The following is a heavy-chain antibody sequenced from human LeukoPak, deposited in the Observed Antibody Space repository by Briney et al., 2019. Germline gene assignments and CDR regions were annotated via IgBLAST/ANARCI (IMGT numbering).Heavy chain of an antibody. J-gene: IGHJ4*02. CDR3: ARASETATIVDY. CDR1: GGSISSYY. Sequence: SETLSLTCTVSGGSISSYYWSWIRQPPGKGLEWIGYISYRGTTNYNPSLKSRVTISADTSKNQFFLKLSSVTAADTAVYYCARASETATIVDYWGQGTLVTVSS. V-gene: IGHV4-59*01. CDR2: ISYRGTT. D-gene: IGHD5-24*01.